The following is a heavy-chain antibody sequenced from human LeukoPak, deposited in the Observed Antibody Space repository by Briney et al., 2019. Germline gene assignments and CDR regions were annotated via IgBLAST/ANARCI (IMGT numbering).Heavy chain of an antibody. D-gene: IGHD3-16*02. CDR1: GGTFSSYA. V-gene: IGHV1-69*01. CDR3: ARGPYYDYVWGSYRAWDFDY. CDR2: IIPIFGTA. Sequence: SVKVSCKASGGTFSSYAISWVRQAPGQGLEWMGGIIPIFGTANYAQKFQGRVTITADESTSTAYMELRSLRSDDTAVYYCARGPYYDYVWGSYRAWDFDYWGQGTLVTVSS. J-gene: IGHJ4*02.